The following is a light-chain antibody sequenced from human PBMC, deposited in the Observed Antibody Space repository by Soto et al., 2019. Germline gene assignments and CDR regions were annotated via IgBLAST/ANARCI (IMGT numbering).Light chain of an antibody. V-gene: IGLV2-11*01. CDR2: DVS. CDR1: SSDVGGYNF. J-gene: IGLJ3*02. CDR3: CSYAGSYTLV. Sequence: QSALTQPXSVSXSPGQXVTXXCTGTSSDVGGYNFVSWYQHHPGKAPKLMIYDVSKRPSGVPDRFSGSKSGSTASLTISGLQAEDEADYYCCSYAGSYTLVFGGGTKLTVL.